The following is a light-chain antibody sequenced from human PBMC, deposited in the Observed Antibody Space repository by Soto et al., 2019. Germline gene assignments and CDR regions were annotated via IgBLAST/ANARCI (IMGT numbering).Light chain of an antibody. CDR1: QSISNR. CDR3: QQSYSKPWT. V-gene: IGKV1-5*01. Sequence: DIQMTQSPSTLSASVGDRVTITCRASQSISNRLAWYQQKPGKAPKALIYDASSLESGVPSRFSGSGSGTEFILTISSLQPEDFAIYYCQQSYSKPWTFGQGTKVDIK. J-gene: IGKJ1*01. CDR2: DAS.